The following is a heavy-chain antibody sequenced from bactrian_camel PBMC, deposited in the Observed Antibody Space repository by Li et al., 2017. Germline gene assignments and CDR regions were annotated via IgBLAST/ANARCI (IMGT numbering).Heavy chain of an antibody. CDR2: IDSGGRT. CDR1: GITEGTNC. J-gene: IGHJ4*01. CDR3: AKIMSGVWFWDY. D-gene: IGHD2*01. Sequence: HVQLVESGGGSVQAGGSPRLSCEVSGITEGTNCIGWFRQTPGKEREGVAAIDSGGRTMYGESVKGRFTISRDNAKNTLYLQLSSLKTEDTAMYYCAKIMSGVWFWDYWGQGTQVTVS. V-gene: IGHV3S55*01.